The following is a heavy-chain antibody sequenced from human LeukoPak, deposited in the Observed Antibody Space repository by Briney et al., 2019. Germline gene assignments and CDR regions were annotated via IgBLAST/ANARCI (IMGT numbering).Heavy chain of an antibody. CDR1: GFTFSSYD. J-gene: IGHJ4*02. V-gene: IGHV3-30*18. CDR2: ISYDGSNK. Sequence: GGSLRLSCAASGFTFSSYDMHWVRQAPGKGLEWVAVISYDGSNKYYADSVKGRFTISRDNSKNTLYLQMNSLRAEDTAVCYCAKARPRRDSSGYYFDYWGQGTLVTVSS. CDR3: AKARPRRDSSGYYFDY. D-gene: IGHD3-22*01.